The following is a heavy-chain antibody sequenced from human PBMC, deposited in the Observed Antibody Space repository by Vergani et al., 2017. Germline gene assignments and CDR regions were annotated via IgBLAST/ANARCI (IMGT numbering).Heavy chain of an antibody. CDR3: AKSAFSDYSSLHHFYYMDV. J-gene: IGHJ6*03. Sequence: EELLVQSGGGLLQPGGSLRLSCAASGFTFSSYAMSWVRQAPGKGLEWVSLIGGSGVHTYYADSVKGRFTISRDNSKNTLYLQMNSLRAEDTAVYYCAKSAFSDYSSLHHFYYMDVWGKGTTVTVSS. CDR1: GFTFSSYA. CDR2: IGGSGVHT. D-gene: IGHD4-17*01. V-gene: IGHV3-23*04.